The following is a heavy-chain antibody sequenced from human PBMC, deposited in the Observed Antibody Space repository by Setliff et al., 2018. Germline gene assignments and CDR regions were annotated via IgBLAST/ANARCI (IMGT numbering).Heavy chain of an antibody. J-gene: IGHJ5*02. CDR2: INHSGST. Sequence: SETLSLTCAVYDGSFSGYYWSWIRQPPGKGLEWIGEINHSGSTNYNPSLKSRVTISVDTSKNQFSLKLTSVTAADTAVYYCARGIGGYCSSTSCSNESWPWGQGALVTVSS. CDR3: ARGIGGYCSSTSCSNESWP. CDR1: DGSFSGYY. D-gene: IGHD2-2*01. V-gene: IGHV4-34*01.